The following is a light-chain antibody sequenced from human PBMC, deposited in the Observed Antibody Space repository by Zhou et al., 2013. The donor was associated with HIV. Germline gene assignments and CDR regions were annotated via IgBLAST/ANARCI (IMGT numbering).Light chain of an antibody. CDR2: AAS. CDR1: QTISRY. J-gene: IGKJ5*01. V-gene: IGKV1-39*01. CDR3: QQSYGSLLT. Sequence: DIQMTQSPSSLSASIGDRVTITCRASQTISRYLNWYQQKPGKAPKLLIYAASSLQSGVPSRFSGTGSGTEFALTIGSLQPEDFAIYYCQQSYGSLLTFGQGTRLDI.